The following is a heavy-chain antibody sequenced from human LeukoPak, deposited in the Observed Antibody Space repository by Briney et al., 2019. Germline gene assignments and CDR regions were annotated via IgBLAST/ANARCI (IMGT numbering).Heavy chain of an antibody. V-gene: IGHV3-23*01. CDR1: GFTFSSYA. CDR2: ISGSGGST. D-gene: IGHD2-15*01. J-gene: IGHJ4*02. Sequence: GGSLRLSCAASGFTFSSYAMSWVRQAPGKGLEWVSAISGSGGSTYYADSVKGRFTISRDNSKNTLYLQMNSLRAEDTAVYYCAKDGTSMRPTLVAAANGPFDYWGQGTLVTVSS. CDR3: AKDGTSMRPTLVAAANGPFDY.